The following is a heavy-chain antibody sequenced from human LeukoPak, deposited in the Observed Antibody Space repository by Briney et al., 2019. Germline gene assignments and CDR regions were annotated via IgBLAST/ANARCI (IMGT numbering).Heavy chain of an antibody. J-gene: IGHJ4*02. CDR2: ISDAGDST. V-gene: IGHV3-23*01. CDR1: GFTFSSYA. CDR3: AKDPMTSVTTTAY. Sequence: GGSLRLSCTASGFTFSSYAMSWVRQAPGKGLEWVSSISDAGDSTYYADSVKGRFTISRDNSKNTLYLQMNSLRAEDTAVYYCAKDPMTSVTTTAYWGQGTLVTVSS. D-gene: IGHD4-17*01.